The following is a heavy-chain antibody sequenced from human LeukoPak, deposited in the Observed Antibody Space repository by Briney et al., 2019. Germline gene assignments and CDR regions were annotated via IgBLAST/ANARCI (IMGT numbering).Heavy chain of an antibody. CDR1: GGSISSYY. J-gene: IGHJ5*02. V-gene: IGHV4-34*01. Sequence: SETLSLTCTVPGGSISSYYWSWIRQPPGKGLEWIGEINHSGSTNYNPSLKSRVTISVDTSKNQFSLKLSSVTAADTAVYYCARHLIVVVPAAMRFMPKNWFDPWGQGTLVTVSS. CDR3: ARHLIVVVPAAMRFMPKNWFDP. CDR2: INHSGST. D-gene: IGHD2-2*01.